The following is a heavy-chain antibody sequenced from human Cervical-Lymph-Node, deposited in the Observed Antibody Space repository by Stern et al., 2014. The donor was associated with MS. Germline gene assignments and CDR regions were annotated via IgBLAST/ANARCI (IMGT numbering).Heavy chain of an antibody. J-gene: IGHJ4*02. CDR1: GDSVSSNSAA. CDR2: KYYMSKWYN. CDR3: ARDSSSWYGWTYYFDY. V-gene: IGHV6-1*01. Sequence: QVQLQQSGPGLVKPSQTLSLTCAISGDSVSSNSAAWNWIRQSPSRGLEWMGRKYYMSKWYNDYAVSVKSRITINPDTSKNQFSLQLNSVTPEDTAVYYCARDSSSWYGWTYYFDYWGQGTLVTVSS. D-gene: IGHD6-13*01.